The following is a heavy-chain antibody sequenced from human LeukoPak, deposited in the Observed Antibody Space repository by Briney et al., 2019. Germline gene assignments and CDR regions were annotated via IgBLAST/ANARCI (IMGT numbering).Heavy chain of an antibody. D-gene: IGHD3-10*01. CDR3: AKDILPRPYYFDY. CDR2: ISGSGGST. CDR1: GFTFSSYA. V-gene: IGHV3-23*01. J-gene: IGHJ4*02. Sequence: GGSLRLSCAASGFTFSSYAMSWVRQAPGKGLEWVSAISGSGGSTYYADSVKGRFTISRDNSKNTLYLQMNSLRAEDTAVYYYAKDILPRPYYFDYWGQGTLVTVSS.